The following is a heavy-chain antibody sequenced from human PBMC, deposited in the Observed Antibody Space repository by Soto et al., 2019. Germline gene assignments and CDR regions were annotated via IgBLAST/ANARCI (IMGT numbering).Heavy chain of an antibody. J-gene: IGHJ4*02. D-gene: IGHD6-19*01. CDR3: TPLALKYSSGWYEFSD. V-gene: IGHV3-15*07. CDR2: IKSKTDGGTT. CDR1: GFTFSNVW. Sequence: EVQLVESGGGLVKPGGSLRLSCAASGFTFSNVWMNWVRQAPGKGLEWVGRIKSKTDGGTTDYAAAVKGRFTISRDDSKNTLYLQMNSLKTEDTAVYYCTPLALKYSSGWYEFSDWGQGTLFTVSS.